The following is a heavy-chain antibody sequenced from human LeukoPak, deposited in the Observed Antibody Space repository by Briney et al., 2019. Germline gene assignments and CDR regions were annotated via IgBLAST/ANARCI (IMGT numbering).Heavy chain of an antibody. CDR3: AGKLGYCSGGSCLRWFDP. CDR2: IYYSGST. V-gene: IGHV4-39*01. Sequence: PSETLSLTCTVSGGSISSSSYYWGWIRQPPGKGLEWIGSIYYSGSTYYNPSLKSRVTISVDTSKNQFSLKLSSVTAADTAVYYCAGKLGYCSGGSCLRWFDPWGQGTLVTVSS. J-gene: IGHJ5*02. CDR1: GGSISSSSYY. D-gene: IGHD2-15*01.